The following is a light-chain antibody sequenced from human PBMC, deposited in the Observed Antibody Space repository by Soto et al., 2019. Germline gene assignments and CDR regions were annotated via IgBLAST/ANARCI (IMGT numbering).Light chain of an antibody. CDR2: GAS. J-gene: IGKJ1*01. CDR3: QQYGSSPWT. CDR1: QSVSSSY. V-gene: IGKV3-20*01. Sequence: ENVLTQSPGTLSLSPGERATLSCRASQSVSSSYLAWYQQKPGQAPRLLIYGASSRATGIVDRFSGSGSGTDFTLTISRLEPEDCAVYYCQQYGSSPWTFGEGTKVEIK.